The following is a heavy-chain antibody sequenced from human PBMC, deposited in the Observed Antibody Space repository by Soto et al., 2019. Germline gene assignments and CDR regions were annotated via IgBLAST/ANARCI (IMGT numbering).Heavy chain of an antibody. CDR3: AKVGTPITIFGHFDY. D-gene: IGHD3-3*01. J-gene: IGHJ4*02. CDR2: ISGSGGST. Sequence: EVQLLESGGGLVQPGGSLRLSCAASGFTFSSYAMSWVRQAPGKGLEWVSAISGSGGSTYYADSVKGRFTISRDNSKNTLYLQMNSLRAEDTAVFYCAKVGTPITIFGHFDYWGQGTLVTVSS. V-gene: IGHV3-23*01. CDR1: GFTFSSYA.